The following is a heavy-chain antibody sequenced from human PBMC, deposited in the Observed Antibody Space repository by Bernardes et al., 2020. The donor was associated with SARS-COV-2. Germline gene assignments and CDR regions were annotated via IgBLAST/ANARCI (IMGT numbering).Heavy chain of an antibody. D-gene: IGHD6-6*01. CDR1: GYTLTELS. CDR3: ATAPVITGSISSFGYYYGMDV. J-gene: IGHJ6*02. Sequence: ASVKVSCKVSGYTLTELSMHWVRQAPGKGLEWMGGFDPEDGETIYAQKFQGRVTMTEDTSTDTAYMELSSLRSEDTAVYYWATAPVITGSISSFGYYYGMDVWGQGTTVTVSS. V-gene: IGHV1-24*01. CDR2: FDPEDGET.